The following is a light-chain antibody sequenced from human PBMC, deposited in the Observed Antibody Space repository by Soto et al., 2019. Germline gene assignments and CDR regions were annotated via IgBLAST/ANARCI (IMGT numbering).Light chain of an antibody. CDR2: GAS. V-gene: IGKV3D-15*01. CDR1: QSVSSN. CDR3: QQYSSLWT. Sequence: DIVMTKSPATLSVSPGERATLSCRASQSVSSNLAWYQQKPGQAPRLLIYGASSRATGIPDRFSGSGSGTDFTLSISRLEPEDFAVYYCQQYSSLWTFGQGTKVDIK. J-gene: IGKJ1*01.